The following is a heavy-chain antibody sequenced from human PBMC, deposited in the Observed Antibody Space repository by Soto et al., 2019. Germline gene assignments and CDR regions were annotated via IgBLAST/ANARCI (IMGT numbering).Heavy chain of an antibody. Sequence: GGSLRLSCSASGFTFSSYAMHWVRQAPGKGLEYVSAISSNGVSTYYADSVKGRFTISRDNSKNTLFLHMSSLRGDDTAVYYCVKDEAAVGFGPWGQGTLVTVSS. V-gene: IGHV3-64D*06. CDR3: VKDEAAVGFGP. J-gene: IGHJ5*02. CDR1: GFTFSSYA. D-gene: IGHD6-13*01. CDR2: ISSNGVST.